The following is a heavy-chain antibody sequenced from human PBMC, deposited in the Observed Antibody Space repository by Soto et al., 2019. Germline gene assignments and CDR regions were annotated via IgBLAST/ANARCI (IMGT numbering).Heavy chain of an antibody. CDR1: GFIFSTYT. V-gene: IGHV3-23*01. CDR3: AKDGSYYDNPTESDF. J-gene: IGHJ4*02. CDR2: ISGSGVNT. Sequence: EVQLLESGGGLVQPGGSLRLSCAASGFIFSTYTMTWVRQAPGKGLEWVSSISGSGVNTYYADSVKGRFTISRDNSKNTLYLQLNSLIAEDTALYYCAKDGSYYDNPTESDFWGQGVLVAVSS. D-gene: IGHD3-22*01.